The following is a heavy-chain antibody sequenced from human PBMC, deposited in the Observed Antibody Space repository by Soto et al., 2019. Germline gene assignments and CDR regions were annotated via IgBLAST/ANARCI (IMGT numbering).Heavy chain of an antibody. Sequence: QVHLVQSGAEVKKPGASVKVSCKGSGYTFTSYGITWVRQAPGQGLEWMGWISAHNGNTNYAQKFQGRVTVTRDTSTSTADMELRSLRSGDTAVYYCARGRYGDYWGQGALVTVSS. CDR1: GYTFTSYG. CDR3: ARGRYGDY. J-gene: IGHJ4*02. CDR2: ISAHNGNT. D-gene: IGHD1-1*01. V-gene: IGHV1-18*01.